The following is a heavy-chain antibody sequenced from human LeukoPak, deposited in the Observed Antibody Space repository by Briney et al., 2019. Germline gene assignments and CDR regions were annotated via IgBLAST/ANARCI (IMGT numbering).Heavy chain of an antibody. CDR2: IKIDASNT. CDR1: GFMFSRYW. J-gene: IGHJ4*02. CDR3: VRDPPGEGIDC. V-gene: IGHV3-74*01. D-gene: IGHD3-10*01. Sequence: PGGSLRLSCAASGFMFSRYWMHWVRQAPGKGLVWVSHIKIDASNTTYADSVKGRFTISRDNGKNTLYLQMNSLRVEDTAVYYCVRDPPGEGIDCWDQGTLVTVSS.